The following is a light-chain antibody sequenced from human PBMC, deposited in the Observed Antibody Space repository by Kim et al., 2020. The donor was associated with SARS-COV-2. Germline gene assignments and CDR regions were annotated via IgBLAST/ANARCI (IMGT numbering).Light chain of an antibody. CDR2: AAS. CDR3: QKCDSAPWT. Sequence: AAVGDKVTIPCRASKDISNYLAWFQLKPGKAPKLLIYAASALQPGVPSRFSGSGSGTDFTLTVTSLQPEDVATYYCQKCDSAPWTFGQGTKVDIK. CDR1: KDISNY. J-gene: IGKJ1*01. V-gene: IGKV1-27*01.